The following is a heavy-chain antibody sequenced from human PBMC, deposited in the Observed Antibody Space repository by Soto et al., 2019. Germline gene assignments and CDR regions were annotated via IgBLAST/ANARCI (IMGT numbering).Heavy chain of an antibody. D-gene: IGHD6-13*01. CDR3: ARSLSSTLRFDP. V-gene: IGHV4-39*01. J-gene: IGHJ5*02. Sequence: SETLSLTCTVSGGSISSSSYYWGWIRQPPGKGLEWIGSIYYSGSTYYNPSLKSRVTISVDTSKNQFSLKLSSVTAADTAVYYCARSLSSTLRFDPWGQGTLVTVSS. CDR2: IYYSGST. CDR1: GGSISSSSYY.